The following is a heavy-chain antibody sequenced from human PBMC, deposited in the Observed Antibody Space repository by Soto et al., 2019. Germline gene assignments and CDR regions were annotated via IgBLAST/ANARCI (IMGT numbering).Heavy chain of an antibody. D-gene: IGHD2-15*01. CDR3: ARQTLGDIVVVVAAKVYYMDV. CDR1: GYTFTSYG. J-gene: IGHJ6*03. V-gene: IGHV1-18*01. CDR2: ISAYNGNT. Sequence: ASVKVSCKASGYTFTSYGISWVRQAPGQGLEWMGWISAYNGNTNYAQKLQGRVTMTTDTSTSTAYMELRSLRSDDTAVYYCARQTLGDIVVVVAAKVYYMDVWGKGTTVTVSS.